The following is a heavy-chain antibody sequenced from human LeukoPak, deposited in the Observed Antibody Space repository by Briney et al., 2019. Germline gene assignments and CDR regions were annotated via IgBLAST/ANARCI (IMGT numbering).Heavy chain of an antibody. V-gene: IGHV3-7*03. CDR1: GFTFSNDW. J-gene: IGHJ4*02. Sequence: GGSLSLSCAASGFTFSNDWMTWVRQAPGKGLEWVANIKRDGSEKYYVDSVKGRFTISRDNAKNSVYLQMNNLRAEDTAVYYCARPFRHWGQGTLVTVSS. CDR2: IKRDGSEK. CDR3: ARPFRH.